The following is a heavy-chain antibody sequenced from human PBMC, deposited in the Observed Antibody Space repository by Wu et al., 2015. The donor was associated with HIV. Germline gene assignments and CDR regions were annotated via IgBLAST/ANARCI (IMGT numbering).Heavy chain of an antibody. V-gene: IGHV1-58*02. D-gene: IGHD3-22*01. CDR3: ARAPGRYYDSSGYYV. Sequence: QMQLVQSGPEVKKPGTSVKVSCKASGFTFTSSAMQWVRQARGQRLEWIGWIVVGSGNTNYAQKFQGRVTMTRDTSTSTVYMELNSLRSEDTAVYYCARAPGRYYDSSGYYVWGQGTLVTVSS. J-gene: IGHJ4*02. CDR2: IVVGSGNT. CDR1: GFTFTSSA.